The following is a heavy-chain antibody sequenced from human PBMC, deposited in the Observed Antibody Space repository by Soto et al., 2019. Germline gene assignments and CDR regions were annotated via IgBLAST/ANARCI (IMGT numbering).Heavy chain of an antibody. CDR2: IFVDSSTI. Sequence: TGGSLRLSCVASGFTFSSYSMVWVRQAPGKGLEWLSYIFVDSSTIYYADSVKGRFTVSRDNAQNSLFLLMNSLRAEDTAVYYCARDRDWAFDYWGRGTLVTVSS. D-gene: IGHD3-9*01. J-gene: IGHJ4*02. V-gene: IGHV3-48*04. CDR1: GFTFSSYS. CDR3: ARDRDWAFDY.